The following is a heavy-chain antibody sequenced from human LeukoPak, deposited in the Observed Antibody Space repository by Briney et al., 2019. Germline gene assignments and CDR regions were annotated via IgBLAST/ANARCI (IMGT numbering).Heavy chain of an antibody. CDR3: ARHYDILTGYPPSDYYYGMDV. CDR1: GDSFSSVTDY. V-gene: IGHV4-39*07. Sequence: PSGTLSLTCTVSGDSFSSVTDYWAWIRQPPGKGLEWIASGDYSGSTYYNPSLKSRVTISVDTSKNQFSLKLSSVTAADTAVYYCARHYDILTGYPPSDYYYGMDVWGQGTTVTVSS. J-gene: IGHJ6*02. D-gene: IGHD3-9*01. CDR2: GDYSGST.